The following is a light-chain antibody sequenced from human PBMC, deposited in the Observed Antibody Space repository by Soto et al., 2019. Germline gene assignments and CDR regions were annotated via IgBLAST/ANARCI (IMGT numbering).Light chain of an antibody. CDR3: QQSYSSPYT. CDR2: AAS. J-gene: IGKJ2*01. CDR1: QSISNY. Sequence: DIQMTQSPSSPSASVGDRVTITCRASQSISNYLNWYQQKPGKAPKVLISAASSLQSGVPSRFSGVGSGTDFTLTISGLRPDDFATYYCQQSYSSPYTFGQGSKLEIK. V-gene: IGKV1-39*01.